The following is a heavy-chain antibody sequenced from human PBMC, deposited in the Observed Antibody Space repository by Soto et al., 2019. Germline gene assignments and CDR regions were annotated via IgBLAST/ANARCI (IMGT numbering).Heavy chain of an antibody. D-gene: IGHD2-2*01. V-gene: IGHV3-74*01. J-gene: IGHJ4*02. CDR2: ISSDGSST. Sequence: GGSLRLSCAASGFTFSRYWMHWVRQAPGKGLVWVARISSDGSSTCYADSVKGRFTISGDNSKNTLYLQMNSLRAEDTAVYYCARDSVVPAAMDYWGQGTLVTVSS. CDR3: ARDSVVPAAMDY. CDR1: GFTFSRYW.